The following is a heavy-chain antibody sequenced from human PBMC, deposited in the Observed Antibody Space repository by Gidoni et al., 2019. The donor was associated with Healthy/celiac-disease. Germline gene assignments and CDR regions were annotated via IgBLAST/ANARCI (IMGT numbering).Heavy chain of an antibody. CDR1: GGSFSGYY. J-gene: IGHJ5*02. CDR2: INHSGST. CDR3: AREGYYYGSGSYFWFDP. Sequence: QVQLQQWCAGLLKPSETLSLTCAVYGGSFSGYYWSWIRQPPGKWLEWIGEINHSGSTNYNTSLKSRVTISVDTSKNQFSLKLSSVTAADTAVYYCAREGYYYGSGSYFWFDPWGQGTLVTVSS. V-gene: IGHV4-34*01. D-gene: IGHD3-10*01.